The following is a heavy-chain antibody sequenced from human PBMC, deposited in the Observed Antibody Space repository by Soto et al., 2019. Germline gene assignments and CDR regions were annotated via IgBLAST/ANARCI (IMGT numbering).Heavy chain of an antibody. V-gene: IGHV3-74*01. Sequence: PGGSLRLSCPATGVTFSIYWMHWVRQVPGKGLVWVSRINAGGNYTSNADFVKGRFTVSRDNAKNTLYLQMDSLSPEDTAVYFCARGGAYGDYRSDYWGQGALVTVSS. CDR3: ARGGAYGDYRSDY. D-gene: IGHD4-17*01. CDR2: INAGGNYT. CDR1: GVTFSIYW. J-gene: IGHJ4*02.